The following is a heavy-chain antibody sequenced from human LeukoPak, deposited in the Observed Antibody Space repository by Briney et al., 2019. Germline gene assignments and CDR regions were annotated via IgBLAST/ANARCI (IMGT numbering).Heavy chain of an antibody. D-gene: IGHD2-15*01. J-gene: IGHJ4*02. CDR3: VKEGGFRIPFDY. CDR1: GFTFSSYG. V-gene: IGHV3-30*02. CDR2: IRYDGSNK. Sequence: GGSLRLSCAASGFTFSSYGMHWVRQAPGKGLEWVAFIRYDGSNKYYADSVKGRFTISRDDSKNTLYLQMNSLRVEDTAAYYCVKEGGFRIPFDYWGQGTLVTVSS.